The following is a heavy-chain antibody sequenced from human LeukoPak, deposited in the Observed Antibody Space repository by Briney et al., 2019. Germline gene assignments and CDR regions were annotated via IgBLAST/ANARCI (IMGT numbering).Heavy chain of an antibody. Sequence: PGGSLRLSCEASGFTFSSYWMSWVRQAPGKGLEWVANIKQDGSEKNYVDSVKGRFTISRDNAKTSLYLQMNSLRAEDTAVYYCARVRAGYCTSTSCYTGMDVWGQGTTVTVSS. CDR2: IKQDGSEK. CDR1: GFTFSSYW. J-gene: IGHJ6*02. V-gene: IGHV3-7*01. CDR3: ARVRAGYCTSTSCYTGMDV. D-gene: IGHD2-2*01.